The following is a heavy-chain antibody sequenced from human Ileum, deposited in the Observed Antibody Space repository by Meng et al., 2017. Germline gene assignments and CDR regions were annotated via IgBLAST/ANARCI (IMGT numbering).Heavy chain of an antibody. D-gene: IGHD7-27*01. J-gene: IGHJ4*02. Sequence: QLQELGPAMVRPSETLSLTCSVSGDSVISGSYYWNWIRQSAGKGLEWIGYINYSGTAYYNASLGSRVSMSIDTSKNQFSLKLTSVTAADTAVYYCTRDQTSNGWGSFDSWGQGTLVTVSS. CDR3: TRDQTSNGWGSFDS. V-gene: IGHV4-61*01. CDR1: GDSVISGSYY. CDR2: INYSGTA.